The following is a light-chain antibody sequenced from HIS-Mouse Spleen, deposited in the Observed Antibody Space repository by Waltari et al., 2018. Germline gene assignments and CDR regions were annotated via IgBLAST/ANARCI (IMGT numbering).Light chain of an antibody. Sequence: SYELTQPPSVSVSPGQTASITCSGDQLGDKYACWYQQKPGQSPVLVIYQDSKRPSGIPERFSGSNSGNTATLTISGTQAMDEADYYCQAWDNSTYVVFGGGTKLTVL. CDR2: QDS. J-gene: IGLJ2*01. V-gene: IGLV3-1*01. CDR3: QAWDNSTYVV. CDR1: QLGDKY.